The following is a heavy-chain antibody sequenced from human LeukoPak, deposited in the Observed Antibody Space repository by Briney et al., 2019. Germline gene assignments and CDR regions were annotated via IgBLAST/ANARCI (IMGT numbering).Heavy chain of an antibody. V-gene: IGHV4-30-4*01. CDR2: IYYSGST. Sequence: PSQTLSLTCTVSGGSISSGDYYWSWIRQPPGKGLEWIGYIYYSGSTYYNPSLESRVTISVDTSKNQFSLKLSSVTAADTAVYYCASTYCSGGSCYPGLWGQGTLVTVSS. J-gene: IGHJ4*02. CDR3: ASTYCSGGSCYPGL. D-gene: IGHD2-15*01. CDR1: GGSISSGDYY.